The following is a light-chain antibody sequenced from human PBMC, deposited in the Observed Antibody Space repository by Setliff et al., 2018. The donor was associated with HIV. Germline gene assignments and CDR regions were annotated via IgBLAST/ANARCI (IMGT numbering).Light chain of an antibody. Sequence: QSVLTQPASVSRSPGQSITLSCTGTSSDVGNYNLVSWYQLHPDRAPKLMIYEVNKRPSGVSNRFSGSKSGNTAALTISGIQAEDEADYYCSSYARGSTYVFGTGTKVTVL. CDR1: SSDVGNYNL. CDR2: EVN. CDR3: SSYARGSTYV. V-gene: IGLV2-23*02. J-gene: IGLJ1*01.